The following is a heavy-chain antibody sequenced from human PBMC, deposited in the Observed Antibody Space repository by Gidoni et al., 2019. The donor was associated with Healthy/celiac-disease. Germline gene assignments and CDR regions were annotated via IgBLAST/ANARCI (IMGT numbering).Heavy chain of an antibody. CDR1: GFTFSSYS. D-gene: IGHD3-16*02. J-gene: IGHJ4*02. V-gene: IGHV3-21*01. CDR3: ARDQASIPAYVWGSYRYISDY. CDR2: ISSSSSYI. Sequence: EVQLVESGGGLVKPGGSLRLSCAASGFTFSSYSMNWVRQAPGKGLEWVSSISSSSSYIYYADSVKGRFTISRDNAKNSLYLQMNSLRAEDTAVYYCARDQASIPAYVWGSYRYISDYWGQGTLVTVSS.